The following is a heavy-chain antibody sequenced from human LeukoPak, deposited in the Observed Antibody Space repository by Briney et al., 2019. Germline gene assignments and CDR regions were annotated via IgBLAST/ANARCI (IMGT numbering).Heavy chain of an antibody. D-gene: IGHD2-21*02. V-gene: IGHV1-3*04. CDR3: ARNTETAIPLPYYFDY. J-gene: IGHJ4*02. Sequence: ASVKVSCKVSGYTLTELSMHWVRQAPGQRLECMGWINTGNGNTKYSQKFQGRVTITRDTSASTAYMDLSSLRSEDTAVYYCARNTETAIPLPYYFDYWGQGTLVTVSS. CDR1: GYTLTELS. CDR2: INTGNGNT.